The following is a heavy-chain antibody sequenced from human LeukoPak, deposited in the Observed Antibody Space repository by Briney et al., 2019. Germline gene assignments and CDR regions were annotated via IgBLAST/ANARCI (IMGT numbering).Heavy chain of an antibody. Sequence: SVKVSCKASGGTFSSYAISWVRQAPGQGLEWMGGIIPIFGTANYAQKFQGRVTITADESTSTAYMELSSLRSEDTAVCYCARGVDIGAGIFDYWGQGTLVTVSS. CDR2: IIPIFGTA. CDR3: ARGVDIGAGIFDY. V-gene: IGHV1-69*01. D-gene: IGHD5-12*01. J-gene: IGHJ4*02. CDR1: GGTFSSYA.